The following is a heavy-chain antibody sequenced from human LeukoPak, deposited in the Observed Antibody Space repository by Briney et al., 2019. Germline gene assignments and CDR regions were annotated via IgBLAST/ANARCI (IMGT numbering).Heavy chain of an antibody. Sequence: SQTLSLTCTVSGGSISSGSYYWSWIRQPAGKGLEWIGRIYTSGSTNYNPSLKSRVTISVDTSKNQFSLNLSSVTAADTAVYYCARERMGATWEAFDIWGQGTMVTVSS. J-gene: IGHJ3*02. CDR3: ARERMGATWEAFDI. CDR1: GGSISSGSYY. V-gene: IGHV4-61*02. CDR2: IYTSGST. D-gene: IGHD1-26*01.